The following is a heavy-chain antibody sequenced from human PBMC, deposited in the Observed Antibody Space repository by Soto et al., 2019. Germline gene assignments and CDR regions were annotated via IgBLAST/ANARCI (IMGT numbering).Heavy chain of an antibody. D-gene: IGHD2-2*01. J-gene: IGHJ3*02. V-gene: IGHV4-39*01. CDR1: GGSISSSSYY. Sequence: PSETLSLTCTVSGGSISSSSYYWGWIRQPPGKGLEWIGSIYYSGSTYYNPSLKSRVTISVDTSKNQFSLKLSSVTPADTAVYYCARLRVGDIVVVPAAMCAFDIWGQGTMVTVSS. CDR3: ARLRVGDIVVVPAAMCAFDI. CDR2: IYYSGST.